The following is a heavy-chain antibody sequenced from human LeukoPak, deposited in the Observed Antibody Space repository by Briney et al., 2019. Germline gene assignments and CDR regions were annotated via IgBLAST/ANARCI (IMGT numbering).Heavy chain of an antibody. Sequence: ASVKVSCKASGYTFTDYYMHWVRQAPGQGLEWMGWINPNSGGTNYAQKFQGRVTMTRDTSISTAYMEPSSLRSEDTAVYYCARGRNVVVPAAIGSHYYYYYMDVWGKGTTVTVSS. J-gene: IGHJ6*03. CDR1: GYTFTDYY. CDR2: INPNSGGT. V-gene: IGHV1-2*02. CDR3: ARGRNVVVPAAIGSHYYYYYMDV. D-gene: IGHD2-2*01.